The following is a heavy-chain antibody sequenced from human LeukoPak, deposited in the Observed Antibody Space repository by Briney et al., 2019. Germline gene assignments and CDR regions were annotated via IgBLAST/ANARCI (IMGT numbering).Heavy chain of an antibody. CDR3: ARDQAQGAAAGSYFDY. V-gene: IGHV3-64*01. CDR2: ISSDRGRT. D-gene: IGHD6-13*01. J-gene: IGHJ4*02. CDR1: GFTFSNYP. Sequence: GGSLRLSCAASGFTFSNYPMHWVRQAPGKGLEYVSAISSDRGRTNYANSVKDRFTISRDNSKNTLYLQMGSLRAEDMAVYYCARDQAQGAAAGSYFDYWGQGTLVTVSS.